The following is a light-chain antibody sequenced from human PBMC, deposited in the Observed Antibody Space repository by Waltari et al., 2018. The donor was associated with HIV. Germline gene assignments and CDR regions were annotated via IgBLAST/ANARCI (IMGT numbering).Light chain of an antibody. V-gene: IGLV2-14*01. J-gene: IGLJ2*01. CDR3: SSYTTISTLV. Sequence: QSALTQPASVSGSPGPSITTSCTGPSSDVGAPNQLSWFQHYPGKAPKLILFEVNNRPSGVSSRFSGSKSGNTASLTISGLQAEDEADYYCSSYTTISTLVFGGGTKLTVL. CDR1: SSDVGAPNQ. CDR2: EVN.